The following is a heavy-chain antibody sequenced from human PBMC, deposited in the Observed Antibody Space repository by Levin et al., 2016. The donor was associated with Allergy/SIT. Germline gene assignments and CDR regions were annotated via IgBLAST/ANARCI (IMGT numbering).Heavy chain of an antibody. CDR2: ISPDGGTT. V-gene: IGHV3-64D*09. J-gene: IGHJ3*01. CDR3: VKRPRDAFDV. CDR1: GFTFSTYT. Sequence: GESLKISCSASGFTFSTYTVYWVRQAPGKGLEYVSSISPDGGTTYYAHSLKGRFTVSRDNSENTLYLQMDSLRADDTAVYYCVKRPRDAFDVWGQGTMVTVSS.